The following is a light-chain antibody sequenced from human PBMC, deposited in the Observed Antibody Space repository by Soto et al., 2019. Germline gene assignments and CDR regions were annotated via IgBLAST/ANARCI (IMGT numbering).Light chain of an antibody. J-gene: IGLJ2*01. CDR3: AAWDGRQVV. Sequence: QSVLTQPPSASGTPGQRVTISCSRNSSNLVNKAVNWYQHLPGTAPKLLMYSDDQRPSGVPDRFSGTKSGTSASLVISGLQSEDEADYYCAAWDGRQVVFGGGTKLTVL. CDR1: SSNLVNKA. V-gene: IGLV1-44*01. CDR2: SDD.